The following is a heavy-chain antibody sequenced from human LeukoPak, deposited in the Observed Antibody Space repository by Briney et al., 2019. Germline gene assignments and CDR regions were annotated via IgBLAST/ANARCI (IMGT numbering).Heavy chain of an antibody. J-gene: IGHJ4*02. CDR1: GGTFSSYA. V-gene: IGHV1-2*04. Sequence: RASVKVSCKASGGTFSSYAISWVRQAPGQGLGWMGWNNPNSGGTNYAQKFQGWVTMTRDTSISTTYMELSRLRSDDTAVYYCARGSSVDTAMDSFDYWGQGTLVTVSS. CDR2: NNPNSGGT. D-gene: IGHD5-18*01. CDR3: ARGSSVDTAMDSFDY.